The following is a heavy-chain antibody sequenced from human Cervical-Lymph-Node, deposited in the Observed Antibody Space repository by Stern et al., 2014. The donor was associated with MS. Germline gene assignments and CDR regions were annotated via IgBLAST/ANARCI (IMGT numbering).Heavy chain of an antibody. Sequence: VQLVESGAEVKKPGSSVKVSCKASGGTFSNSAISWVRQAPGQGLEWMGGIIPIFGTADYAQKFQGRVTITAAESTNTAYMELSSLRSGDTAVYYCAGGGGGRISMTTVVLYGMDVWGQGTTVTVSS. CDR1: GGTFSNSA. CDR3: AGGGGGRISMTTVVLYGMDV. J-gene: IGHJ6*02. V-gene: IGHV1-69*01. CDR2: IIPIFGTA. D-gene: IGHD3-22*01.